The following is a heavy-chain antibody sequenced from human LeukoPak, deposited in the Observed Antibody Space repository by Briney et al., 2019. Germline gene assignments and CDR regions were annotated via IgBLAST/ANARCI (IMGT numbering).Heavy chain of an antibody. CDR3: ARDRPGRYCSTISCYSASPFDP. CDR2: IIPIFGTA. J-gene: IGHJ5*02. V-gene: IGHV1-69*13. Sequence: SVKVSCKASGGTVSRYPISWVRQAPGQGLEWMGGIIPIFGTANYAQKFQGRVTITADESTSTACMELSSLRSEDTAVYYCARDRPGRYCSTISCYSASPFDPWGQGTLVTVSS. CDR1: GGTVSRYP. D-gene: IGHD2-2*02.